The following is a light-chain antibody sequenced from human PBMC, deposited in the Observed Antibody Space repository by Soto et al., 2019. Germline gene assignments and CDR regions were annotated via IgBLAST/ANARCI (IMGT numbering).Light chain of an antibody. CDR1: QSVSSNY. Sequence: EIVLKQSPGTLSLSPGERAALSCRASQSVSSNYLAWYQQKPGQAPKVLIYDASHRATGIPARFSGSGSGTDFTLTISSLEPEDFAVYYCQQRSDWPLTFGQGTRLEIK. V-gene: IGKV3-11*01. CDR2: DAS. J-gene: IGKJ5*01. CDR3: QQRSDWPLT.